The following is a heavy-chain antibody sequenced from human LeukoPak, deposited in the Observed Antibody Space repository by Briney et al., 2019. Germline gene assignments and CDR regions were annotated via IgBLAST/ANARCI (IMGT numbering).Heavy chain of an antibody. CDR3: ARQDYADYYFDY. CDR1: GYSFTSYW. D-gene: IGHD4-17*01. Sequence: GESLQISCKGSGYSFTSYWIGWVRQMPGKGLEWMGIIYPGDSDTRYGPTFQFQVTSSADKSISTAYLQWRSLKASDTAMYYSARQDYADYYFDYWGQGTLVTVSS. V-gene: IGHV5-51*01. J-gene: IGHJ4*02. CDR2: IYPGDSDT.